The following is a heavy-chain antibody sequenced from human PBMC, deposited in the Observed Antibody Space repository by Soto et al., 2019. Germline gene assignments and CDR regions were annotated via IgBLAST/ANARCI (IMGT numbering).Heavy chain of an antibody. V-gene: IGHV3-23*01. J-gene: IGHJ3*02. Sequence: EVQLLESGGGLVQPGGSLRLSCEASGFTFTSYAMSWVRQTPGKGLEWVSAISRTGENTHYADSVKGRLTISRDNSKTKLYLQMNSLRAEDTAVYYCVKLRTDWVNDAFEMWGQGTMVTVSS. CDR1: GFTFTSYA. D-gene: IGHD3-9*01. CDR3: VKLRTDWVNDAFEM. CDR2: ISRTGENT.